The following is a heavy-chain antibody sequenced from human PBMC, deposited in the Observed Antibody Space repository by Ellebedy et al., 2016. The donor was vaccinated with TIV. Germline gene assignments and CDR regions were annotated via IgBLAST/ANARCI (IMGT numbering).Heavy chain of an antibody. Sequence: GGSLRLSCAASGFTFSSYWMHWVRQAPGKGLVWVSRINSDGSSTSYADSVKGRFTISRDNAKNTLYLQMNSLRAEDTAVYYCASPRDGDYVPDYWGQGTLVTVSS. CDR3: ASPRDGDYVPDY. D-gene: IGHD4-17*01. CDR1: GFTFSSYW. CDR2: INSDGSST. J-gene: IGHJ4*02. V-gene: IGHV3-74*01.